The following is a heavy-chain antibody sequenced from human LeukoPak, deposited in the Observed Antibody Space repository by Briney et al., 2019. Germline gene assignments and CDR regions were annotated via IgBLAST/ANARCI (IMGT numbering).Heavy chain of an antibody. J-gene: IGHJ3*02. CDR1: GFTFTSYG. D-gene: IGHD1-1*01. V-gene: IGHV3-33*01. Sequence: GGSLRLSCAVSGFTFTSYGMHWVRQGPGKGLEWVAGIWYDGSQKYYADSVKGRFTISRDNSKKTLYLQMNSLRAEDTAVYYCARDRQGTPGTFDIWGQGTMVTVSP. CDR3: ARDRQGTPGTFDI. CDR2: IWYDGSQK.